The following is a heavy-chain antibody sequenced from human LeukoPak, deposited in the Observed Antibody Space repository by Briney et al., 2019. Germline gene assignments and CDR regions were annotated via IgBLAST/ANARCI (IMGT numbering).Heavy chain of an antibody. J-gene: IGHJ4*02. Sequence: SETLSLTCAVYGGSFSGYYWSWIRQPPGKGLEWIGEINHSGSTNYNPSLKSRVTISVDTSKNQFSLKLSSVTAADTAVYYCARGRSIQLWRREKYFDYWGQGTLVTVSS. D-gene: IGHD5-18*01. CDR3: ARGRSIQLWRREKYFDY. CDR2: INHSGST. V-gene: IGHV4-34*01. CDR1: GGSFSGYY.